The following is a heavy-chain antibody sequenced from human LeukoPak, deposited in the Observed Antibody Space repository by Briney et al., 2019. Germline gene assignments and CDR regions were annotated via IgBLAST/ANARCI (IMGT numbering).Heavy chain of an antibody. D-gene: IGHD6-13*01. CDR3: ARVGGRAAAGTGNWFDP. V-gene: IGHV4-39*07. J-gene: IGHJ5*02. CDR1: GGSISSSSYY. Sequence: PSETLSLTCTVSGGSISSSSYYWGWIRQPPGKGLEWIGSIYYSGSTYYNPSLKSRVTISVDTSKSQFSLKLSSVTAADTAVYYCARVGGRAAAGTGNWFDPWGQGTLVTVSS. CDR2: IYYSGST.